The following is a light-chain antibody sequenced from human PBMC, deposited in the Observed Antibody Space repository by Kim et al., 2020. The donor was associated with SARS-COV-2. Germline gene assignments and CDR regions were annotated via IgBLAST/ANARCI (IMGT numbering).Light chain of an antibody. CDR1: TGAVTTGPE. J-gene: IGLJ3*02. CDR2: ETR. Sequence: PRGSVTLACGSSTGAVTTGPEPYWFQQKPGQAPRTVISETRNKQSWTPARFSGSLLGGKAALTLSGAQPEDEADYYCLLYYSGARVFGGGTQLTVL. V-gene: IGLV7-46*01. CDR3: LLYYSGARV.